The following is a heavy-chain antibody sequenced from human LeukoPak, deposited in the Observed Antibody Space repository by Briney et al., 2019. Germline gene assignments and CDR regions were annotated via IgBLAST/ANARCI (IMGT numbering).Heavy chain of an antibody. CDR1: GFTFNNYA. CDR3: ARERGYNGPFDS. J-gene: IGHJ4*02. CDR2: ISYDGSNK. Sequence: GRSLRLSCATSGFTFNNYAMHWVRHAPGKGLEWVAFISYDGSNKYYADSVKVRFTISRDNSKNTLYLQMNSLRPEATAVYYGARERGYNGPFDSWGQGTLVTVSS. V-gene: IGHV3-30-3*01. D-gene: IGHD5-24*01.